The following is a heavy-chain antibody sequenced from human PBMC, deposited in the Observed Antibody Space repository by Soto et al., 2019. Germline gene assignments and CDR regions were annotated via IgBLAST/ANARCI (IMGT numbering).Heavy chain of an antibody. Sequence: QVQLVESGGGVVQPGRSLRLSCAASGFTFSSYGMHWVRQAPGKGLEWVAVISYDGSNKYYADSVKGRFTISRDNSKNTLYLQMNSLRAEDTAVYYCAKDLGEAARQDYWGQGTLVTVSS. V-gene: IGHV3-30*18. CDR1: GFTFSSYG. D-gene: IGHD6-6*01. CDR3: AKDLGEAARQDY. J-gene: IGHJ4*02. CDR2: ISYDGSNK.